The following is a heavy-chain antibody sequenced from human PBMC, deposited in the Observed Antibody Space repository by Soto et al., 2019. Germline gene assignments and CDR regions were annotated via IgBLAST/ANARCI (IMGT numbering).Heavy chain of an antibody. CDR3: ARTPPLEPVHFDC. Sequence: QVQLVQSGAEVKKPGASVKVSCKASGYTFTSYGISWVRQAPGQGREWMGWISAYNGNTNYAQKLKGRVTLNTDTSTSTAYMELRSRRSGDTAVYYCARTPPLEPVHFDCWGQGTRVTVSS. V-gene: IGHV1-18*01. CDR1: GYTFTSYG. CDR2: ISAYNGNT. D-gene: IGHD2-15*01. J-gene: IGHJ4*02.